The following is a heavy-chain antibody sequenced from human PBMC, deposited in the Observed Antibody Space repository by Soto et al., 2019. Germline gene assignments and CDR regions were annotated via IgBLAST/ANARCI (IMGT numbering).Heavy chain of an antibody. V-gene: IGHV1-8*01. CDR2: MNPNSGNT. D-gene: IGHD3-3*01. CDR3: ARDGSGFLYYYYYYGMDV. J-gene: IGHJ6*02. Sequence: ASVKVSCKASGYTFTSYDINWVRQATGQGLEWMGWMNPNSGNTGCAQKFQGRVTVTRNTSISTAYMELSSLRSEDTAVYYCARDGSGFLYYYYYYGMDVWGQGTTVTVSS. CDR1: GYTFTSYD.